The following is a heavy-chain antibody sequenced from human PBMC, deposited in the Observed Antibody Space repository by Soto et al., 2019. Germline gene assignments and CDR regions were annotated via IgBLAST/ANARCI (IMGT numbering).Heavy chain of an antibody. J-gene: IGHJ6*03. Sequence: SETLSLTCTVSGGSISSYYWSWIRQPPGKGLEWIGYIYYSGSTNYNPSLKSRVTISVDTSKNQFSLKLSSVTAADTAVYYCARRTTRGRSPTYYYYYMDVWGKGTTVTVSS. CDR2: IYYSGST. CDR1: GGSISSYY. CDR3: ARRTTRGRSPTYYYYYMDV. V-gene: IGHV4-59*08. D-gene: IGHD1-1*01.